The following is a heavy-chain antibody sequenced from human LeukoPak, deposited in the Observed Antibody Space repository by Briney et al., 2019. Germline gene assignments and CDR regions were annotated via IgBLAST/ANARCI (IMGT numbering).Heavy chain of an antibody. J-gene: IGHJ4*02. CDR2: ISSSSSYI. Sequence: GGSLRLSCAASGFTFSSYSMNWVRQAPGKGLEWVSSISSSSSYIYYADSVKGRFTISRDNAKNSLYLQMNGLRAEDTAVYYCARETAATYFDYWGQGTLVTVSS. D-gene: IGHD6-25*01. V-gene: IGHV3-21*01. CDR3: ARETAATYFDY. CDR1: GFTFSSYS.